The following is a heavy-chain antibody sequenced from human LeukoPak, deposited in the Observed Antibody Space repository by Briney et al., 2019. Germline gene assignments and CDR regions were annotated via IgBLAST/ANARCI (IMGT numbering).Heavy chain of an antibody. V-gene: IGHV4-34*01. CDR2: INHSGST. D-gene: IGHD3-16*01. CDR1: GFTFSSYS. J-gene: IGHJ3*02. Sequence: GSLRLSCAASGFTFSSYSMNWVRQPPGKGLEWIGEINHSGSTNYNPSLKSRVTISVDTSKNQFSLKLSSVTAADTAVYYCARGHTLAFDIWGQGTMVTVSS. CDR3: ARGHTLAFDI.